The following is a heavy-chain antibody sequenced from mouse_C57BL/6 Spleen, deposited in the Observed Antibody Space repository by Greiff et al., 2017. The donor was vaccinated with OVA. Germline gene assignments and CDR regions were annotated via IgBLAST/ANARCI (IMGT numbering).Heavy chain of an antibody. V-gene: IGHV1-26*01. CDR3: AGVLGHYYALDY. CDR2: INPDNGGT. J-gene: IGHJ4*01. Sequence: EVQLQQSGPELVKPGASVKISCTASGYTFNDYYMNWVKQSQGKSLEWIGDINPDNGGTSYNQKFKGKATLTVDKSSSTDYMELRSLTSEDSAVYYCAGVLGHYYALDYWGQGTSVTVSS. CDR1: GYTFNDYY.